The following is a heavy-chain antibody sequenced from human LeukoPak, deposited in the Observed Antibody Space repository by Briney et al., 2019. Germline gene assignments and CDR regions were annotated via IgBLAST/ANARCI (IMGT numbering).Heavy chain of an antibody. V-gene: IGHV3-33*01. CDR1: GLTFRNYG. CDR2: IWYDGSNK. D-gene: IGHD3-10*01. CDR3: ASWRGSGNYGGYFDY. J-gene: IGHJ4*02. Sequence: GGSLRLSCVVSGLTFRNYGMYWVRQAPGKGLEWVALIWYDGSNKYYADSVKGRFTISRDNPKNTLYLQMNSLRAEDTAVYYCASWRGSGNYGGYFDYWGQGILVTVSS.